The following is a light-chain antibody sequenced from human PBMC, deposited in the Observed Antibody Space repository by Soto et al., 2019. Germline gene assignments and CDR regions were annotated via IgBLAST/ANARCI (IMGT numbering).Light chain of an antibody. J-gene: IGLJ3*02. CDR3: AAWDDSLSGLNWV. CDR1: SSNIGSNY. V-gene: IGLV1-47*01. Sequence: QSVLTQPPSASGTPGQRVTISCSGSSSNIGSNYVYWYQQLPGTAPKLLIYRNNQRPSGVADRFSGSKSGTSASLAISGLRSEDEADYYCAAWDDSLSGLNWVFGGGTKLTVL. CDR2: RNN.